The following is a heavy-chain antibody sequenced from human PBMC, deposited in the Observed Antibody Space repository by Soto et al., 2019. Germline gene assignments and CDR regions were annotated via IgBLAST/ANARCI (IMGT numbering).Heavy chain of an antibody. CDR1: GGSFSGYY. Sequence: QVQLQQWGAGLLKPSETLSLTCAVYGGSFSGYYWSWIRQPPGKGLEWIGEINHSGRTNYNPSLTSRVTLSVDTSKNQFSLKLSSVTAADTAVYYCASEDYGDYGGFDYWGQGTLVTVSS. D-gene: IGHD4-17*01. J-gene: IGHJ4*02. V-gene: IGHV4-34*01. CDR3: ASEDYGDYGGFDY. CDR2: INHSGRT.